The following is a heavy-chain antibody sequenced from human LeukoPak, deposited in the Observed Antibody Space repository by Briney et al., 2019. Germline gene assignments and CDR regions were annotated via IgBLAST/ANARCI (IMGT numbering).Heavy chain of an antibody. D-gene: IGHD2-2*01. V-gene: IGHV4-59*01. Sequence: PSETLSLTCTVSGGSISSYYWSWIRQPPGKGLEWIGYIYYSGSTNYNPSLKSRVTISVDTSKNQFSLKLSSVTAVDTAVYYCARVGYCSSTSCGFDPWGQGTLVTVSS. J-gene: IGHJ5*02. CDR2: IYYSGST. CDR3: ARVGYCSSTSCGFDP. CDR1: GGSISSYY.